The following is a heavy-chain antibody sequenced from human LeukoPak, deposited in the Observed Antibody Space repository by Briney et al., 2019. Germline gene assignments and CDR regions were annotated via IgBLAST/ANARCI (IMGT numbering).Heavy chain of an antibody. CDR1: GFTFSSCW. J-gene: IGHJ4*02. D-gene: IGHD5-12*01. CDR2: IKQDGSEK. CDR3: ASNSGYDSFGFDY. Sequence: GGSLRLSCAASGFTFSSCWMSWVRQAPGKGLEWVANIKQDGSEKYYVDSVKGRFTISRDNAKNSLYLQMNSLRAEDTAVYYCASNSGYDSFGFDYWGQGTLVTVSS. V-gene: IGHV3-7*01.